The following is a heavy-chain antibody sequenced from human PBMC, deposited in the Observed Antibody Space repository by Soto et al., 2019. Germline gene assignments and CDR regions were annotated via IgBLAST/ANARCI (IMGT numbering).Heavy chain of an antibody. CDR3: ARGPRLELYSYYGMDV. Sequence: QVQLVQSGAEVKKPGASVKVSCKASGYTFTSYDITWVRQATGQGLEWMGWMNPNSGNTRYARQFQGRATMTRNTSISTGYMELSSLTSEDTAVYYCARGPRLELYSYYGMDVWGQGTTVTVSS. D-gene: IGHD1-7*01. J-gene: IGHJ6*02. V-gene: IGHV1-8*01. CDR1: GYTFTSYD. CDR2: MNPNSGNT.